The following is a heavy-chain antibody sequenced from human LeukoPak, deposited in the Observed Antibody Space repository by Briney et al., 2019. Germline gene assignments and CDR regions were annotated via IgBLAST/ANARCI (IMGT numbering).Heavy chain of an antibody. V-gene: IGHV3-11*01. CDR3: ARVLRLERPYYYYYMDV. CDR2: ISATNTDI. CDR1: GFTFSDYH. D-gene: IGHD1-1*01. J-gene: IGHJ6*03. Sequence: SGGSLRLSCAASGFTFSDYHMSWIRQAPGKGLEWVSYISATNTDIHYTDSVKGRFTVSRDKAKNSLYLQMNSLRAEDTALYHCARVLRLERPYYYYYMDVWGKGTTVTISS.